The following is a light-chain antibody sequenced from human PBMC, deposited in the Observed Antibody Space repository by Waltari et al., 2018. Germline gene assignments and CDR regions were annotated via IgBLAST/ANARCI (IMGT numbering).Light chain of an antibody. J-gene: IGKJ1*01. V-gene: IGKV3-20*01. CDR2: RAS. CDR3: QQHGTLPAT. Sequence: ETVLTQSQGPASLSPGERVTLSCRASQSVGSRSLVWYQQKPGQAPSLVIYRASRRATGIPDRFSGSGSGTDFSLTISRLEPEDFAVYYCQQHGTLPATFGQGTKVEIK. CDR1: QSVGSRS.